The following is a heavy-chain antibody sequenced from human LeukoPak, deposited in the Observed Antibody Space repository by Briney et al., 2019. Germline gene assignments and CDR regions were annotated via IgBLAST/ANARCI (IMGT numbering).Heavy chain of an antibody. CDR3: ARVVWGGSFNWFDP. CDR2: IYTSGST. Sequence: SETLSLTCTVSGGSISSYYWSWIRQPAGEGLEWIGRIYTSGSTNYNPSLKSRVTMSVDTSKNQFSLKLSSVTAADTAVYYCARVVWGGSFNWFDPWGQGTLVTVSS. J-gene: IGHJ5*02. CDR1: GGSISSYY. V-gene: IGHV4-4*07. D-gene: IGHD1-26*01.